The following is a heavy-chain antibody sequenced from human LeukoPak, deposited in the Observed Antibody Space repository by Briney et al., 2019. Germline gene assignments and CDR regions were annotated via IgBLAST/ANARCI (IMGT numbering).Heavy chain of an antibody. V-gene: IGHV1-2*02. J-gene: IGHJ4*02. CDR3: ARGGRYYDILTGYQYYFDY. CDR1: GYTFTNYG. CDR2: INPNSGGT. Sequence: GASVKVSCKASGYTFTNYGISWVRQAPGQGLEWMGWINPNSGGTNYAQKFQGRVTMTRDTSISTAYMELSRLRSDDTAVYYCARGGRYYDILTGYQYYFDYWGQGTLVTVSS. D-gene: IGHD3-9*01.